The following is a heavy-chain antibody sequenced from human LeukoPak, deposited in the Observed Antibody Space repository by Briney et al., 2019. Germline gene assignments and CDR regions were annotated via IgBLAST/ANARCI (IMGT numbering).Heavy chain of an antibody. Sequence: GGSLRLSCAASGFTLSSYWMHWVRQAPGKGLVWVSRIKSDGSTNYADSVKGRFTISRDNAKNTLSLQMNSLRAEDAGVYYCARAPSEIGGYYPEYFRHWGQGTLVTVSS. V-gene: IGHV3-74*01. J-gene: IGHJ1*01. CDR3: ARAPSEIGGYYPEYFRH. CDR1: GFTLSSYW. CDR2: IKSDGST. D-gene: IGHD3-22*01.